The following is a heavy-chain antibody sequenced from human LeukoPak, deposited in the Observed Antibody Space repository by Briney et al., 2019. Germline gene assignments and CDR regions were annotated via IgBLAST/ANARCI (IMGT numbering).Heavy chain of an antibody. V-gene: IGHV4-38-2*01. Sequence: KSSETLSLTCAVSGYSISSGYYWGWIRQPPGKGLEWIGSIYHSGSTYYNPSLKSRVTISVDTSKNQFSLKLSSVTAADTAVYYCARVAWSGYYWFDPWGQGTLVTVS. CDR2: IYHSGST. D-gene: IGHD3-3*01. CDR3: ARVAWSGYYWFDP. J-gene: IGHJ5*02. CDR1: GYSISSGYY.